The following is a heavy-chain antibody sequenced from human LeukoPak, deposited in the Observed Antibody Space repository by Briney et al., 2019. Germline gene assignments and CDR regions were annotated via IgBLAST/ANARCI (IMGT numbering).Heavy chain of an antibody. CDR3: ARDGGHSGYGIYFDL. Sequence: PSQTLSLTCTVSNGSISSDTYFWSWIRQPAGRGLEWVGHIYTSGSTNYNPSLKSRVTMSVDTSKNQFSLKLSSVTAADTAVYFCARDGGHSGYGIYFDLWGQGTLVTVSS. CDR1: NGSISSDTYF. V-gene: IGHV4-61*09. D-gene: IGHD5-12*01. J-gene: IGHJ4*02. CDR2: IYTSGST.